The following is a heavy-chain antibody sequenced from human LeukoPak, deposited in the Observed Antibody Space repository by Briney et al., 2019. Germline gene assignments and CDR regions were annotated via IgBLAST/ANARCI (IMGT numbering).Heavy chain of an antibody. CDR2: IRYDGSNA. CDR1: GFTFSSYG. CDR3: ARDGLGYSGYALDAFDI. Sequence: GGSLRLSCAASGFTFSSYGLHWVRQAPGKGLEWVAFIRYDGSNAYYADSVKGRFTISRDNSKNTLYLQMNSLRAEDTAVYYCARDGLGYSGYALDAFDIWGQGTMVTVSS. J-gene: IGHJ3*02. D-gene: IGHD5-12*01. V-gene: IGHV3-30*02.